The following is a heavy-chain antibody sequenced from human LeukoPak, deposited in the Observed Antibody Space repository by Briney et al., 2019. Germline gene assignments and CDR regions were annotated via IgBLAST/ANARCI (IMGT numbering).Heavy chain of an antibody. Sequence: SVKVSCKASGGTFSSYAISWVRQAPGQGLEWMGRIIPILGIANYAQKFQGRVTITADKSTSTAYMELSSLRSEDTAVYYCAREITMVRGVIKAAFDYWGQGTLVTVSS. J-gene: IGHJ4*02. CDR3: AREITMVRGVIKAAFDY. CDR2: IIPILGIA. CDR1: GGTFSSYA. D-gene: IGHD3-10*01. V-gene: IGHV1-69*04.